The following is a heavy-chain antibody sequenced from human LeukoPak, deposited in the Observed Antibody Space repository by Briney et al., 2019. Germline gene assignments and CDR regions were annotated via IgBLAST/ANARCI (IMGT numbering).Heavy chain of an antibody. CDR2: IYPSGNI. J-gene: IGHJ4*02. CDR1: GLTFSNSY. D-gene: IGHD6-13*01. CDR3: ARDPRIAYLHFDY. Sequence: GGSLRLSCAASGLTFSNSYMSWVRQAPGKGLEWVSLIYPSGNIYYADSVKGRFTISRDNSKNTLYLQMNSLRAEDTAVYYCARDPRIAYLHFDYWGQGTLVTVSS. V-gene: IGHV3-53*01.